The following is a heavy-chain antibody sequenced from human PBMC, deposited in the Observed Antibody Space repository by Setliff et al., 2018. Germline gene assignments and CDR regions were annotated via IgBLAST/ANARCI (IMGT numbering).Heavy chain of an antibody. CDR3: AKSTVAYYDFWSGYSPSFDY. D-gene: IGHD3-3*01. CDR2: INPNSGDT. Sequence: ASVKVSCKASGYTFIGYYIHWVRQAPGQGLEWMGWINPNSGDTNFAQKFQGRVTMTRDTSISTAYMELNSLRSDDTAVYYCAKSTVAYYDFWSGYSPSFDYWGQGTLVTVSS. J-gene: IGHJ4*02. CDR1: GYTFIGYY. V-gene: IGHV1-2*02.